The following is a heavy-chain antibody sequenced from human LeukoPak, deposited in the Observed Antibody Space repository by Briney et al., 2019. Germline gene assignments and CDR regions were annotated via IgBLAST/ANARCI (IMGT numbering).Heavy chain of an antibody. V-gene: IGHV3-48*01. J-gene: IGHJ6*02. CDR3: ARAPGVPKDYYGMDV. CDR1: GFTFSSYS. D-gene: IGHD2-8*01. Sequence: PGGSLRLSCEASGFTFSSYSMNWVRQAPGKGLEWVSYISSSSSTIYYADSVKGRFTISRDNAKNSLYLQMNSLRAEDTAVYYCARAPGVPKDYYGMDVWGQGTTVTVSS. CDR2: ISSSSSTI.